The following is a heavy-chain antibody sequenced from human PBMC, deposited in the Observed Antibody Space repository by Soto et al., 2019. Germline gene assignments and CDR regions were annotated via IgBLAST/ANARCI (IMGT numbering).Heavy chain of an antibody. D-gene: IGHD4-17*01. CDR3: ARMDGDYHYYGLDV. V-gene: IGHV2-26*01. CDR2: FFSDAER. Sequence: QVTLKESGPVLVKPTETLTLTCSVSGFSLTNGRMGVSWIRQPPGKALEWLAHFFSDAERSYSTSMQSRLNMYKDSSGSQVVLSMSNMAPADTATYFCARMDGDYHYYGLDVWGHGTAVTVPS. CDR1: GFSLTNGRMG. J-gene: IGHJ6*02.